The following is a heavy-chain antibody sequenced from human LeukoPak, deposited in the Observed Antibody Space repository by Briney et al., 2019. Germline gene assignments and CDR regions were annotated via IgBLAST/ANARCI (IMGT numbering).Heavy chain of an antibody. CDR3: AGGRGGYNVIDY. J-gene: IGHJ4*02. Sequence: ASVTVSCKASGYTFTMYYIHWVRQAPGQGLEWMGVINPTDGATTYAQRFQGRVTMTRDTFISTGFMELSSLTSDDTAVYYCAGGRGGYNVIDYWGQGTLVTVSS. CDR2: INPTDGAT. CDR1: GYTFTMYY. D-gene: IGHD6-25*01. V-gene: IGHV1-46*01.